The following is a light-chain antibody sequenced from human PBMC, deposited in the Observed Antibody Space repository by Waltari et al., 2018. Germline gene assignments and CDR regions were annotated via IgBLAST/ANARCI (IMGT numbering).Light chain of an antibody. Sequence: DIQMTQSPSSVSAFVGDRLIITCRASQVINNWLAWYQQKPGKAPKLLIYGASVLQSGVPSRFSGSGSGIDFTLTISNLQPEDFATYFCQQGDSFPPTFGQGTKVEV. CDR2: GAS. CDR1: QVINNW. J-gene: IGKJ1*01. V-gene: IGKV1-12*01. CDR3: QQGDSFPPT.